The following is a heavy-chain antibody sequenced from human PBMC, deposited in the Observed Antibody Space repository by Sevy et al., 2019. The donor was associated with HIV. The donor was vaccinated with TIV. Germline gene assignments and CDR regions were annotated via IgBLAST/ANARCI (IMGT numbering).Heavy chain of an antibody. CDR3: ARDTRGNYDFWSGYRPPLDY. CDR2: IKQDGSEK. CDR1: GFTFSSYW. V-gene: IGHV3-7*01. Sequence: GGSLRLSCAASGFTFSSYWMSWVRQAPGKGLEWVANIKQDGSEKYYVDSVKGRFIISRDNAKNSLYLQMNSLRAEDTAVYYCARDTRGNYDFWSGYRPPLDYWGQGTLVTVSS. D-gene: IGHD3-3*01. J-gene: IGHJ4*02.